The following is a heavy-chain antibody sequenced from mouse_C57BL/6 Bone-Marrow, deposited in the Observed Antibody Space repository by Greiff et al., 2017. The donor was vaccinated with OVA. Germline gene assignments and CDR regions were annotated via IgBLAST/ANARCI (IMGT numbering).Heavy chain of an antibody. Sequence: EVQGVESGGGLVQPGGSLSLSCAASGFTFTDYYMSWVRQPPGQALEWLGFIRNKANGYTTEYSASVKGRFTISRDNSQSILYLQMNALRAEDSATYYCARRGGDGYYIFDYWGQGTTLTVSS. CDR1: GFTFTDYY. V-gene: IGHV7-3*01. J-gene: IGHJ2*01. D-gene: IGHD2-3*01. CDR2: IRNKANGYTT. CDR3: ARRGGDGYYIFDY.